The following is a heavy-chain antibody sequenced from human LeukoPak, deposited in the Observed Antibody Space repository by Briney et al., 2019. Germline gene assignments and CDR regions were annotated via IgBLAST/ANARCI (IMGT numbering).Heavy chain of an antibody. CDR3: ALGAVADVFDP. J-gene: IGHJ5*02. CDR1: GFTFSSYA. CDR2: ISGSGGST. V-gene: IGHV3-23*01. Sequence: GGSLRLSCADSGFTFSSYAMSWVRQAPGKGLEWVSAISGSGGSTYYADSVKGRFAISRDNSKNTLYLQMNSLRAEDTAIYYCALGAVADVFDPWGQGTLVTVSS. D-gene: IGHD6-19*01.